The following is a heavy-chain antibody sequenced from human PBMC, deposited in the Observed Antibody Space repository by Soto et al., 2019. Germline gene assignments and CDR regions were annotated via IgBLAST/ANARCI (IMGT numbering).Heavy chain of an antibody. Sequence: QVQLQESGPGVVKPSQTLSLTCAVSCPSLPRGVLYWMWIRQSPGKGLEWIGDIYYSGSTRYNQSLKSRITISVDTSKNQFSLELSSVTAADTALYYCATYYDILTGPMGPLNYWGQGILVTVSS. CDR3: ATYYDILTGPMGPLNY. CDR2: IYYSGST. CDR1: CPSLPRGVLY. V-gene: IGHV4-31*11. J-gene: IGHJ4*02. D-gene: IGHD3-9*01.